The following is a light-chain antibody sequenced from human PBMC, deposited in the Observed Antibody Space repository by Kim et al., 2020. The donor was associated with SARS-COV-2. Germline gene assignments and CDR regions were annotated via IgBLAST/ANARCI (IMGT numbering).Light chain of an antibody. J-gene: IGLJ2*01. V-gene: IGLV3-1*01. CDR2: QDS. CDR1: KLGDKY. CDR3: QAWDSSTAV. Sequence: SYELTQPPSVSVPPGQTASITCSGDKLGDKYACWYQQKPGQSPVLVIYQDSKRPSGIPERFSGSNSGNTATLTISGTQAMDEADYYCQAWDSSTAVFGGGTKLTFL.